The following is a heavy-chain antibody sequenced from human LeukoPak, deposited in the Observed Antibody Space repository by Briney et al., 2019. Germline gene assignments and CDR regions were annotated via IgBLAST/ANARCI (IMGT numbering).Heavy chain of an antibody. Sequence: SQTLSLTCAISGDSVSSNSATWNWIRQSPSRGLEWLGRTYYRSKWYNDYAVSVKSRITINPDTSKNQFSLRLNSVTPEDTAVYYCTRAGSYGYYWYFDLWGRGTLVTVSS. V-gene: IGHV6-1*01. D-gene: IGHD5-18*01. J-gene: IGHJ2*01. CDR1: GDSVSSNSAT. CDR2: TYYRSKWYN. CDR3: TRAGSYGYYWYFDL.